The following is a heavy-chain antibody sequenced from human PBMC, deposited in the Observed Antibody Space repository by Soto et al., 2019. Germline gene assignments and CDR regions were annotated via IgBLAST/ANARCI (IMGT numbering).Heavy chain of an antibody. J-gene: IGHJ4*02. CDR1: GYSFTNYW. CDR3: VKHLSVAGHQFYFDY. CDR2: VYPGDSDT. D-gene: IGHD6-19*01. Sequence: GESLKISCKGSGYSFTNYWIGWVRQMPGKGLEWMGMVYPGDSDTRYSPSFQGQVTISADKSITTAYLQWRSLGASDTAIYYCVKHLSVAGHQFYFDYWGQGTLVTVSS. V-gene: IGHV5-51*01.